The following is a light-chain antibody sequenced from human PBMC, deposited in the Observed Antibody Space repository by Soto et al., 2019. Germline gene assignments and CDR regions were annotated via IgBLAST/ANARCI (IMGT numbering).Light chain of an antibody. J-gene: IGKJ5*01. CDR3: QHYGSFPIT. CDR1: QSVSSN. Sequence: ETVMTQSPATLSVSPGERATLSCRASQSVSSNLAWYQQKPGQPPRLLIYDISTRATGIPTRFSGSGSGTDFTLTISRLEPEDFAVYYCQHYGSFPITFGQGTRLEIK. V-gene: IGKV3D-15*01. CDR2: DIS.